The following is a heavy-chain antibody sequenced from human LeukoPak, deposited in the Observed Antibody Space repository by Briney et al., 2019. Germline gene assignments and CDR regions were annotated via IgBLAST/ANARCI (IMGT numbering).Heavy chain of an antibody. CDR1: GFTFSNHA. CDR2: ICAAGDT. CDR3: VRQQTPHGNFDY. D-gene: IGHD1-26*01. J-gene: IGHJ4*02. Sequence: GGSLRLSCATSGFTFSNHAMHWVRQASGKGLEWVSAICAAGDTFYPGSVKGRFTISRENAKNSLSLQMNSLRAEDTAVYYCVRQQTPHGNFDYWGQGTLVTVSS. V-gene: IGHV3-13*01.